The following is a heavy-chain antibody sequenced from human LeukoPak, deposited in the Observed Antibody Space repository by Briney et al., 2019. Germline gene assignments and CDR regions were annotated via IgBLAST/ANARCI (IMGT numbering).Heavy chain of an antibody. CDR3: ARINLFELDY. D-gene: IGHD1-14*01. CDR1: GFTFSSYE. CDR2: FKQDVSEK. V-gene: IGHV3-7*01. Sequence: PGGSLRLSCAASGFTFSSYEMNWVRQAPGKGLEWVANFKQDVSEKYYVDSVKGRFTISRDNAKNSLHLQMHSLRAEDTAVYYCARINLFELDYWGQGTLVTVSS. J-gene: IGHJ4*02.